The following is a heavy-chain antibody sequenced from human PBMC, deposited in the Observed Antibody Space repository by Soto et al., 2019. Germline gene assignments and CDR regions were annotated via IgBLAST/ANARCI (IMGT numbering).Heavy chain of an antibody. Sequence: SVKVSCKASGGTFSSYAISWVRQALGQGLEWTGGIIPIFGTANYAQKFQGRVTITADESTSTAYMELSSLRSEDTAVYYCARDGGGIAVAGFDPWGQGTLVTVSS. J-gene: IGHJ5*02. CDR2: IIPIFGTA. CDR1: GGTFSSYA. D-gene: IGHD6-19*01. V-gene: IGHV1-69*13. CDR3: ARDGGGIAVAGFDP.